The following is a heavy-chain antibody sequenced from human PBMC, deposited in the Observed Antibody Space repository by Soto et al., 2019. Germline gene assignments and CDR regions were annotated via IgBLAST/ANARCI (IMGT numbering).Heavy chain of an antibody. J-gene: IGHJ4*02. CDR3: AGGYCSGGSCQGYFDY. V-gene: IGHV1-69*12. Sequence: QVQLVQSGAEVKKPGSSVKVSCKASGGTFSSYAISWVRQAPGQGLEWMGGIIPIFGTANYAQKFQGRVTITADESTSTADMELSSLRSEDTAVYYCAGGYCSGGSCQGYFDYWGQGTLVTVSS. D-gene: IGHD2-15*01. CDR2: IIPIFGTA. CDR1: GGTFSSYA.